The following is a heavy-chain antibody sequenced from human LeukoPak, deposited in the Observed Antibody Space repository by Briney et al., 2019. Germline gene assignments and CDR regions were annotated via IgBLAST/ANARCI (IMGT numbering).Heavy chain of an antibody. CDR3: ARTIAAVGGAFFDY. V-gene: IGHV4-4*07. D-gene: IGHD6-13*01. J-gene: IGHJ4*02. Sequence: SETLSLTCTVSGGSISSYYWSWIRQPAGKGLEWIGRIYTSGSTNYNPSLKSRVTMSVDTPKNQFSLKLSSVTAADTAVYYCARTIAAVGGAFFDYWGQGTLVTVSS. CDR2: IYTSGST. CDR1: GGSISSYY.